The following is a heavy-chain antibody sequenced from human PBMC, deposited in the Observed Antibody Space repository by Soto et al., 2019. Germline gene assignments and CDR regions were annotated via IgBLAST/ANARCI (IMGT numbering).Heavy chain of an antibody. CDR3: ARGAPQEYYYDSSGFYY. J-gene: IGHJ4*02. V-gene: IGHV1-69*13. CDR2: IIPIFGTA. CDR1: GGTFSSYA. Sequence: GASVKVSCKASGGTFSSYAISWVRQAPGQGLEWMGGIIPIFGTANYAQKFQGRVTITADESTSTAYMELSSLRSEDTAVYYCARGAPQEYYYDSSGFYYWGQGTLVTVSS. D-gene: IGHD3-22*01.